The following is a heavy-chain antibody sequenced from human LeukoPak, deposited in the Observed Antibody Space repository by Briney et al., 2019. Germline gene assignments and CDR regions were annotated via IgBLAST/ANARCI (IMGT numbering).Heavy chain of an antibody. D-gene: IGHD5-12*01. CDR1: GYTFTSYY. Sequence: ASVKVSCRAFGYTFTSYYMHWVRQAPGQGLEWMGIINPSGGSTSYAQKFQGRVTMTRDTSTSTVYMELSSLRSEDTAVYYCARGVDIVATNPGDSSGSIDYWGQGTLVTVSS. CDR2: INPSGGST. V-gene: IGHV1-46*01. J-gene: IGHJ4*02. CDR3: ARGVDIVATNPGDSSGSIDY.